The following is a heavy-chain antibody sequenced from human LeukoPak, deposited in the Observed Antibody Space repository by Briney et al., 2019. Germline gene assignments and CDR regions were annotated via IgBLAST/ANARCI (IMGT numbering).Heavy chain of an antibody. J-gene: IGHJ4*02. D-gene: IGHD1-26*01. CDR2: IKTDGSIT. Sequence: GGSLSLSCAASGFTFSSYWMHWVRQAPGKGLVWVSRIKTDGSITSYADSVKDRFTISRDNAKNTLYVQMNSLRVEDTAVYYCARVATGSYHFDYWGQGTLVTVSS. V-gene: IGHV3-74*01. CDR1: GFTFSSYW. CDR3: ARVATGSYHFDY.